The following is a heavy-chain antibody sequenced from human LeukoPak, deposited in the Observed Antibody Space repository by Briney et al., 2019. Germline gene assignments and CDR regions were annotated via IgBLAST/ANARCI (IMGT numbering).Heavy chain of an antibody. D-gene: IGHD6-13*01. CDR1: GFTFSDYY. V-gene: IGHV3-11*01. CDR2: ISSSGSTI. J-gene: IGHJ4*02. CDR3: ARELSVAAAGCFDY. Sequence: GGSLRLSCAASGFTFSDYYMSWIRQAPGKGLEWVSYISSSGSTIYYADSVKGRFTISGDNAKNSLYLQMNSLRAEDTAVYYCARELSVAAAGCFDYWGQGTLVTVSS.